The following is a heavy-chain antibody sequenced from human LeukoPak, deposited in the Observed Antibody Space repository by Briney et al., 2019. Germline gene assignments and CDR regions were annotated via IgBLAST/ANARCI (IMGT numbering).Heavy chain of an antibody. J-gene: IGHJ6*02. CDR2: INPSGGST. D-gene: IGHD4-23*01. Sequence: ASVTVSCAASGYTFTSYYMHWVRQAPGQGLEWMGIINPSGGSTSYAQKFQGRVTMTRDTSTSTVYMELSSLRSEDTAVYYCASTATVVTPDYYYYGMDAWGQGTTVTVSS. CDR1: GYTFTSYY. V-gene: IGHV1-46*01. CDR3: ASTATVVTPDYYYYGMDA.